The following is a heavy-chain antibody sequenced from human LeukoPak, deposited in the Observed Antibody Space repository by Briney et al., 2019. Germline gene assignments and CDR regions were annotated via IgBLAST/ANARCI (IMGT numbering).Heavy chain of an antibody. D-gene: IGHD3-22*01. CDR2: INHSGST. J-gene: IGHJ3*02. Sequence: SETLSLTCAVDGGSFSGYYWSWIRQPPGKGLEWIGEINHSGSTNYNPSLKSRVTISVDTSKNQFSLKLSSVTAADTAVYYCARGRTYYYDSSGSLVRNSDAFDIWGQGTMVAVSS. CDR1: GGSFSGYY. CDR3: ARGRTYYYDSSGSLVRNSDAFDI. V-gene: IGHV4-34*01.